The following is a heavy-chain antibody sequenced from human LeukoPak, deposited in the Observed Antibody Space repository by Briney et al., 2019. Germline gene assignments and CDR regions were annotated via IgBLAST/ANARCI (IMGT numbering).Heavy chain of an antibody. V-gene: IGHV3-74*01. CDR1: GFTFSSYW. Sequence: GGSLRLSCAASGFTFSSYWMHWVRQAPGKGLVWVSRINSDGSSTSYAGSVKGRFTISRDNAKNTLFLQMNSLRVEDTAVYYCARDGPNSDGYDFDCWGQGTLVTVSS. J-gene: IGHJ4*02. CDR2: INSDGSST. D-gene: IGHD5-18*01. CDR3: ARDGPNSDGYDFDC.